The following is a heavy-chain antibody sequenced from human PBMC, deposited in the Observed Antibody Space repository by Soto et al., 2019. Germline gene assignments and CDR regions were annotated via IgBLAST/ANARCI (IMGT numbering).Heavy chain of an antibody. CDR2: ISGSGGST. Sequence: EVQLLESGGGLVQPGGSLRLSCAASGFTFSSYAMSWVRQAPGKGLEWVSAISGSGGSTYYADSVKGRFTISRDNSKNTLYLQMNSLRAEDRAVYYCAKAGLGVLWFGELSYWGQGTLVTVSS. CDR3: AKAGLGVLWFGELSY. J-gene: IGHJ4*02. V-gene: IGHV3-23*01. D-gene: IGHD3-10*01. CDR1: GFTFSSYA.